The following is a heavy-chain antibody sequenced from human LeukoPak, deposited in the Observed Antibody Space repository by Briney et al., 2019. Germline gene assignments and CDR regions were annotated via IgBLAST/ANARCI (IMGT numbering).Heavy chain of an antibody. CDR1: GFTFSTYA. D-gene: IGHD3-3*01. Sequence: GGSLRLSCAASGFTFSTYAMSWVRQAPGKGLEWVANIKQDGSEKYYVDSVKGRFTISRDNAKNSLYLQMNSLRAEDTAVYYCARGQNYDFWSGYFPFDYWGQGTLVTVSS. CDR3: ARGQNYDFWSGYFPFDY. CDR2: IKQDGSEK. J-gene: IGHJ4*02. V-gene: IGHV3-7*01.